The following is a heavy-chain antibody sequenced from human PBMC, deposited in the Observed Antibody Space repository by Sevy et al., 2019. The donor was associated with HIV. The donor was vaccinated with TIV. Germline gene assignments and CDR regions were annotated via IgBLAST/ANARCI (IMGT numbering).Heavy chain of an antibody. D-gene: IGHD2-15*01. J-gene: IGHJ5*02. CDR3: ARGGYCSGGSCYGPPAS. Sequence: GGSLRLSCAASGFTFSIYSMTWVRQAPGKGLEWVSSISSRSSYIYYADSVKGRFTISRDNAKNSLYLQMDSLRAEDEAVYYCARGGYCSGGSCYGPPASWGQGTLVTVSS. CDR2: ISSRSSYI. CDR1: GFTFSIYS. V-gene: IGHV3-21*01.